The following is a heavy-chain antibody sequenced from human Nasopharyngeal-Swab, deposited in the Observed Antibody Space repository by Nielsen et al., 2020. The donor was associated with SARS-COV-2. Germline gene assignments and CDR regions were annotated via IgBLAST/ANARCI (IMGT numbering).Heavy chain of an antibody. J-gene: IGHJ5*02. CDR1: GYTFTGYY. CDR3: ARDRVKIGYCSGGSCYSVGKGFDP. CDR2: INPNSGGT. V-gene: IGHV1-2*06. Sequence: ASVKVSCKASGYTFTGYYMHWVRQAPGQGLEWMRRINPNSGGTNYAQKFQGRVTMTRDTSISTAYMELSRLRSDDTAVYYCARDRVKIGYCSGGSCYSVGKGFDPWGQGTLVTVSS. D-gene: IGHD2-15*01.